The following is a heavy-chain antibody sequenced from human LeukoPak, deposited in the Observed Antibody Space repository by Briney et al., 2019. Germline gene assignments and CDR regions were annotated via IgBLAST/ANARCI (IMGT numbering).Heavy chain of an antibody. V-gene: IGHV3-30*03. CDR3: ARDLSAVVRASPMGY. CDR2: ITYDGYYK. J-gene: IGHJ4*02. Sequence: GGSLRLSCAASGFGFTSYGMHWVRQAPGKGLEWVALITYDGYYKYYSDSVKGRFTISSDTSKNTLYLQMNSLRAEDTAVYYCARDLSAVVRASPMGYWGQGTLVTVSS. CDR1: GFGFTSYG. D-gene: IGHD3-10*01.